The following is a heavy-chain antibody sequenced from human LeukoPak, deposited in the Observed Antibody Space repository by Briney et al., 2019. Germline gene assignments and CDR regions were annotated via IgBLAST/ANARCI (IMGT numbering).Heavy chain of an antibody. V-gene: IGHV3-20*04. CDR1: GFTFSSYW. D-gene: IGHD4-17*01. CDR3: ARDPATVTKTYYYYYYMDV. CDR2: INWNGGST. Sequence: PGGSLRLSCAASGFTFSSYWMSWVRQAPGKGLEWVSGINWNGGSTGYADSVKGRFTISRDNAKNSLYPQMNSLRAEDTAVYYCARDPATVTKTYYYYYYMDVWGKGTTVTVSS. J-gene: IGHJ6*03.